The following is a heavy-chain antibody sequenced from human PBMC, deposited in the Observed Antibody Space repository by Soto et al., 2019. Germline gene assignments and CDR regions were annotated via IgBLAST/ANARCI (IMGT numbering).Heavy chain of an antibody. Sequence: PSETLSLTCTVSGGSISSSSYYWGWIRQPPGKGLEWIGSIYYSGSTYYNPSLKSRVTISVDTSKNQFSLKLSSVTAADTAVYYCACSPDYGDGIWFDPWGQGTLVTVSS. V-gene: IGHV4-39*01. D-gene: IGHD4-17*01. CDR2: IYYSGST. CDR1: GGSISSSSYY. J-gene: IGHJ5*02. CDR3: ACSPDYGDGIWFDP.